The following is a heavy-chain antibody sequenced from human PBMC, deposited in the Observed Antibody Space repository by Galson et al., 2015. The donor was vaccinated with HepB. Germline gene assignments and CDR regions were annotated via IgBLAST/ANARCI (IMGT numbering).Heavy chain of an antibody. Sequence: SLRLSCAASGFTFSSYAMSWVRQAPGKGLEWVSAISGSGGSTYYADSVKGRFTISRDNSKNTLYLQMNSLRAEDAAVYYCAKAFAPYCGGDSYAFDYWGQGTLVTVSS. CDR2: ISGSGGST. CDR1: GFTFSSYA. J-gene: IGHJ4*02. V-gene: IGHV3-23*01. CDR3: AKAFAPYCGGDSYAFDY. D-gene: IGHD2-21*02.